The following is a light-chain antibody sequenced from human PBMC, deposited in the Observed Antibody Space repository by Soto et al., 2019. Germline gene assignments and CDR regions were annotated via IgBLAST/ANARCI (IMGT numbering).Light chain of an antibody. V-gene: IGLV1-44*01. CDR3: AACDDSLNGPV. CDR1: SSNIGSNT. CDR2: SNN. Sequence: QSVLTQPPSASGTPGQRVTISCSGSSSNIGSNTVNWYQQLPGTAPKLLIYSNNQRPSGVPDRFSGSKSGTSASLAISGLQSEDEADYHCAACDDSLNGPVFGGGNKLTVL. J-gene: IGLJ2*01.